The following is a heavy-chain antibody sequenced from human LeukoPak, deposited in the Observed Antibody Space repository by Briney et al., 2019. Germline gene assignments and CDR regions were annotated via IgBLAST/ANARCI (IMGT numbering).Heavy chain of an antibody. CDR1: GGSISSYY. Sequence: PSETLSLTCTVSGGSISSYYWSWIRQPPGKGLEWIGYIYYSGSTNYNPSLKSRVTISVDTSKNQFSLKLSSVTAADTAVYYCARGISRGGCFDPWGQGTLVTVSP. V-gene: IGHV4-59*08. CDR2: IYYSGST. CDR3: ARGISRGGCFDP. D-gene: IGHD1-14*01. J-gene: IGHJ5*02.